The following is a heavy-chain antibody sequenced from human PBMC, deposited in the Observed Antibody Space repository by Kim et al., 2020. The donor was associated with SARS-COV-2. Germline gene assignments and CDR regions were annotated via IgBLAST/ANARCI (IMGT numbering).Heavy chain of an antibody. J-gene: IGHJ6*02. Sequence: SETLSLTCSVSGGSISSYYWSWIRQPPGKRLEWIGYVYYTGSTNYNPSLKSRVTISVDTSKNQFSLKLSSVTTADTAVYYCARGGRYTYGPLNVWGQGTTVTVSS. CDR1: GGSISSYY. V-gene: IGHV4-59*01. D-gene: IGHD5-18*01. CDR2: VYYTGST. CDR3: ARGGRYTYGPLNV.